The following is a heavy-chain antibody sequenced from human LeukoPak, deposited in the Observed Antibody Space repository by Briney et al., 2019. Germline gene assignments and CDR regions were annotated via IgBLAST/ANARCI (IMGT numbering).Heavy chain of an antibody. V-gene: IGHV3-43*02. D-gene: IGHD3-22*01. J-gene: IGHJ4*02. CDR3: AVLYDSSGYYAFDY. CDR1: GFTFDDYA. CDR2: ISGDGGST. Sequence: GGSLRLSCAASGFTFDDYAMHWVRQAPGKGLEWVSLISGDGGSTYYADSVKGRFTISRDSSKNSLYLQMNSLRTEDTALYYCAVLYDSSGYYAFDYWGQGTLVTVSS.